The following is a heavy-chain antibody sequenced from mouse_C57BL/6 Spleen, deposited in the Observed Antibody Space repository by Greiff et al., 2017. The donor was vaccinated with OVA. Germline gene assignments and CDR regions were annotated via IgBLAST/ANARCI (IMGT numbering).Heavy chain of an antibody. Sequence: EVQLQQSGPELVKPGASVKISCKASGYTFTDYYMNWVKQSHGKSLEWIGDINPNNGGTSYNQKFKGKATLTVDKSSSTASMELRSLTSEDSAVDYCAREGYNGSSPWCAYWGQGTLVTVSA. V-gene: IGHV1-26*01. J-gene: IGHJ3*01. CDR3: AREGYNGSSPWCAY. D-gene: IGHD1-1*01. CDR1: GYTFTDYY. CDR2: INPNNGGT.